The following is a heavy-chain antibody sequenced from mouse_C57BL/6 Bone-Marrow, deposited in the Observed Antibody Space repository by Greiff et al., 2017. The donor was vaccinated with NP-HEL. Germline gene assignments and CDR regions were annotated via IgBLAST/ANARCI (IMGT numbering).Heavy chain of an antibody. CDR3: AGDYDGYWYFDV. Sequence: VKLVESGPGLVKPSQSLFLTCSITGFPITSGYYWIWIRQSPGKPLEWMGYITHSGETFYNPSLQSPISITRETSKNQFFLQLNYVTTEDTAMYYCAGDYDGYWYFDVWGTGTTVTVSS. V-gene: IGHV12-3*01. J-gene: IGHJ1*03. CDR1: GFPITSGYY. D-gene: IGHD2-3*01. CDR2: ITHSGET.